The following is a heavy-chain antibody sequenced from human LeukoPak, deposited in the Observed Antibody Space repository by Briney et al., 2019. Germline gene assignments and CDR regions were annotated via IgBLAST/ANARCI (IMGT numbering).Heavy chain of an antibody. V-gene: IGHV3-48*03. CDR3: ARKVVIHYYYMDV. CDR1: GFTFSSYE. D-gene: IGHD2-2*01. Sequence: GGSLRLSCAASGFTFSSYEMNWVRQAPGKGLEWVSYISSSGSTIYYADSVKGRFTISRDNAKNSLYLQMNSLRAEDTAVYYCARKVVIHYYYMDVWGKGTTVTISS. CDR2: ISSSGSTI. J-gene: IGHJ6*03.